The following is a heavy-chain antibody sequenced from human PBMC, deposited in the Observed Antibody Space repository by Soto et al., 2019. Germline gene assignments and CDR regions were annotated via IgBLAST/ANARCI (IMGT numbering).Heavy chain of an antibody. CDR3: ARERALADAGLYFDY. D-gene: IGHD5-12*01. CDR1: GFTGNNNY. Sequence: VGSLILSCSASGFTGNNNYMSWVRQAPGNGLDWVSYIYHGGNTYYADSVKGRFTISRDNSKNTLYLQMNSLTAEDTAVYYCARERALADAGLYFDYWGQGTLVTVPS. V-gene: IGHV3-53*01. CDR2: IYHGGNT. J-gene: IGHJ4*02.